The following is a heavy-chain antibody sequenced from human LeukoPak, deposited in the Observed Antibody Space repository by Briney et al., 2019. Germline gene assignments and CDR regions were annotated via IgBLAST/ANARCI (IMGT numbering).Heavy chain of an antibody. Sequence: GGSLRLSCTASGFTFSNYAMSWVRQAPGKGLELVSTISGTGGSTYYADSVKGRFTISRDNSKSTVYLQMDSLRADDTAVYYCAKEGSGWDPFFDYWGQGTLVTVSS. CDR2: ISGTGGST. CDR3: AKEGSGWDPFFDY. CDR1: GFTFSNYA. V-gene: IGHV3-23*01. D-gene: IGHD6-19*01. J-gene: IGHJ4*02.